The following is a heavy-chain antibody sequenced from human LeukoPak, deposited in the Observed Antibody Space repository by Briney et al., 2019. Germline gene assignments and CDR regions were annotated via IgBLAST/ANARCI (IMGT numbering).Heavy chain of an antibody. D-gene: IGHD5-18*01. CDR1: GFTFDDYG. V-gene: IGHV3-43D*04. CDR3: VRGNSPPDAFHF. CDR2: ISWEGGVT. Sequence: PGGSLRLSCAASGFTFDDYGMHWVRQAPGKGLEWVSFISWEGGVTYFADSVRGRFTISRDNTKNSLFLQMNSLRAGDTAFYFCVRGNSPPDAFHFWGQGTMVTVSS. J-gene: IGHJ3*01.